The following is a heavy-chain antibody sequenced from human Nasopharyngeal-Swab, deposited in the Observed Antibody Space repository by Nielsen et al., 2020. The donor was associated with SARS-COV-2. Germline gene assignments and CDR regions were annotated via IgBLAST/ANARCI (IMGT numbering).Heavy chain of an antibody. D-gene: IGHD6-19*01. V-gene: IGHV3-30-3*01. CDR1: GFTFSSYA. CDR2: ISYDGSNK. J-gene: IGHJ4*02. CDR3: ARDRGGGWYYFDC. Sequence: GGSLRLSCAASGFTFSSYAMHWVRQAPGKGLEWVAVISYDGSNKYYADSVKGRFTISRDNSKNTLYLQMNSLRAEDTAVYYCARDRGGGWYYFDCWSQGTLVTGSS.